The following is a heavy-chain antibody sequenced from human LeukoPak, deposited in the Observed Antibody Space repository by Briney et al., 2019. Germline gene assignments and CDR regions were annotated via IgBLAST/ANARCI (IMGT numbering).Heavy chain of an antibody. CDR3: AIDRYSSGWYTFDY. J-gene: IGHJ4*02. Sequence: SQTLSLTCDISGDSVSGNIVAWNWIRQSPSRGLEWLGRTNYRSKWYNDYAVSVRGRITINPDTSKNRFSLQLDSVTPEDTAVYYCAIDRYSSGWYTFDYWGQGTLVTVSS. V-gene: IGHV6-1*01. CDR1: GDSVSGNIVA. D-gene: IGHD6-19*01. CDR2: TNYRSKWYN.